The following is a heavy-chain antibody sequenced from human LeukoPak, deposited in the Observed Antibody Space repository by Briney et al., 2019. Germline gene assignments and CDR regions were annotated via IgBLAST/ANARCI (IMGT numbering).Heavy chain of an antibody. CDR1: GFTFSSYS. CDR3: ARDGGEVVMDV. CDR2: ISSSRSTI. Sequence: GGSLRLSCAASGFTFSSYSMNWVRQAPGKGLEWVSYISSSRSTIYYADSVKGRFTISRDNAKNSLYLQMNSLRAEDTAVYYRARDGGEVVMDVWGKGTTVTVSS. V-gene: IGHV3-48*01. J-gene: IGHJ6*03.